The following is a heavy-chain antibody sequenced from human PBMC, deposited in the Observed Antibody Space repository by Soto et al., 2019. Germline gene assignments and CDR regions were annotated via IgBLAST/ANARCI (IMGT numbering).Heavy chain of an antibody. J-gene: IGHJ4*02. CDR3: AGTTNYDILTGLQGIDY. Sequence: PSETLSLTCTVSGGSISSYYWSWIRQHPGKGLEWIGYIYYSGSTNYNPSLKSRVTISVDTSKNQFSLKLSSATAADTAVYYCAGTTNYDILTGLQGIDYWGQGTLVTVSS. CDR1: GGSISSYY. V-gene: IGHV4-59*01. CDR2: IYYSGST. D-gene: IGHD3-9*01.